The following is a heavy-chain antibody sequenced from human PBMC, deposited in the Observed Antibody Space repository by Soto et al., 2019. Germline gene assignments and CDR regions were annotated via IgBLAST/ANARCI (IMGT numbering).Heavy chain of an antibody. J-gene: IGHJ4*02. CDR3: ARRNFGWSFDF. V-gene: IGHV5-51*01. CDR1: GYSFSTYW. D-gene: IGHD3-9*01. CDR2: IYPGDSDT. Sequence: ESLKISCEAYGYSFSTYWIGWVRQMPGRGLEWMGIIYPGDSDTRYSPSFQGQVTISADKSISTAYLQWSSLRASDTAMYYCARRNFGWSFDFWGPGTLVTVSS.